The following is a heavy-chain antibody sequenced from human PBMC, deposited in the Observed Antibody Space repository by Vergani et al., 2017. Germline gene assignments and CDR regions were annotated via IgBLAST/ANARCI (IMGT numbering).Heavy chain of an antibody. CDR1: GFTFSSYA. J-gene: IGHJ4*02. D-gene: IGHD3-9*01. CDR3: AKDKSAIYDILTGYYDY. Sequence: VQLLASGGGLVQPGGSLRLSCAASGFTFSSYAMSWVRHAPGKGWEWVSAISGSGVSTYYADSVKGRFTISRDNSKNTLYLQMNSRRAEDTAVYYCAKDKSAIYDILTGYYDYWGQGTLVTVSS. V-gene: IGHV3-23*01. CDR2: ISGSGVST.